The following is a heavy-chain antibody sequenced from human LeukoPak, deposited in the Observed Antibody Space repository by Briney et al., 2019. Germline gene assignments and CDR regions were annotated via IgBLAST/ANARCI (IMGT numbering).Heavy chain of an antibody. CDR3: ARGGHRIVVYGNWFDP. D-gene: IGHD2-8*02. J-gene: IGHJ5*02. CDR1: GYTFTSYG. V-gene: IGHV1-18*01. Sequence: ASVKVSCKASGYTFTSYGISWVRQAPGQGLEWMGWISAYNGNTNYAQKLQGRVTMTTDTSTSTAYMELRSLRSDDTVVYYCARGGHRIVVYGNWFDPWGQGTLVTVSS. CDR2: ISAYNGNT.